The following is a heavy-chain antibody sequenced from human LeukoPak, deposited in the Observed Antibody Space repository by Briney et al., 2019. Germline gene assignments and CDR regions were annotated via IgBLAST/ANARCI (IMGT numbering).Heavy chain of an antibody. CDR1: GFTFSSYG. CDR3: TTDSGGMVRYYY. D-gene: IGHD3-10*01. V-gene: IGHV3-30*03. CDR2: ISYDGSNK. J-gene: IGHJ4*02. Sequence: PGRSLRLSCAASGFTFSSYGMHWVRQAPGKGLEWVAVISYDGSNKYYADSVKGRFTISRDNSKNTLYLQMNSLRAEDTAVYYCTTDSGGMVRYYYWGQGTLVTVSS.